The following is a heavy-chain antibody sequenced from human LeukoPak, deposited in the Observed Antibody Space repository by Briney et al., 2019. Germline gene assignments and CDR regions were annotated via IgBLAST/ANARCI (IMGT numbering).Heavy chain of an antibody. Sequence: PSQTLSLTCAVSGGSISSGGYSWSWIRQPPGKGLEWIGYIYYSGSTNYSPSLKSRVTMSVDTSKNQFSLNLSSVTAADTAVYYCARGLLRESHYGMDVWGQGTTVTVSS. CDR2: IYYSGST. D-gene: IGHD2-15*01. CDR3: ARGLLRESHYGMDV. J-gene: IGHJ6*02. V-gene: IGHV4-30-4*07. CDR1: GGSISSGGYS.